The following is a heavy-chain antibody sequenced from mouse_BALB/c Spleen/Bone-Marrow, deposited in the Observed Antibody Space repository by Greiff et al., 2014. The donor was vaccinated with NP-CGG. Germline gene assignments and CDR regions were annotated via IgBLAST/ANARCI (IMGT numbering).Heavy chain of an antibody. V-gene: IGHV1S16*01. J-gene: IGHJ3*01. D-gene: IGHD2-2*01. CDR2: INPSNGGA. CDR1: GYTFTSYY. CDR3: TTSRGYNWFAY. Sequence: VKLQESGAELVKSGASVKLSCKASGYTFTSYYMYWVKQRPGQGLEWIGEINPSNGGADFNEKFKIKATLTVDKSSSTAYMQLSSLTSEDYAVYYCTTSRGYNWFAYWGQGTLVTVSA.